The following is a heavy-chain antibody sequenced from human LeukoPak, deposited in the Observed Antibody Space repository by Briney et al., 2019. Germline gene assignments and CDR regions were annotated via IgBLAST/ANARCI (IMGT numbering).Heavy chain of an antibody. D-gene: IGHD3-3*01. CDR1: GFTFSTYW. CDR3: ARDQYDSWSRRGNFDS. Sequence: GGSLRLSCAASGFTFSTYWMSWVRQAPGKGLEWVANIKHDGSEKNYVDSVKGRFTVSRDNTKNSLYLQMNSLRAEDTGVFYCARDQYDSWSRRGNFDSWGQGTLVIVSS. CDR2: IKHDGSEK. V-gene: IGHV3-7*03. J-gene: IGHJ4*02.